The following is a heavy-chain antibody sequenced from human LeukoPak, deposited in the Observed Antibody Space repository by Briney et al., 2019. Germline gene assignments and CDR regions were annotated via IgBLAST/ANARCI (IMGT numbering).Heavy chain of an antibody. V-gene: IGHV3-23*01. J-gene: IGHJ4*02. Sequence: TGGSRRRSWSAAGFTLSRYYIGWVRQPAGKGLGWVSRTSGSGDRTIYPGSVTGRLTNSRDQSKNILQLQLSSLRAQDTAIYYCAKAPQPDYYFDDWGQGSPVTASS. CDR2: TSGSGDRT. CDR3: AKAPQPDYYFDD. CDR1: GFTLSRYY.